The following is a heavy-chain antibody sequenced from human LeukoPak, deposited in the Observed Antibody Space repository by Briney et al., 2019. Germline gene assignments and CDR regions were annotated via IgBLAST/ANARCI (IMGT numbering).Heavy chain of an antibody. Sequence: GGSLRLSCAASGFTVSSDYMSRVRQPPGKGLEWVSVIYSGGSTNYADSVKGRFTISRDNSKNTLHLQMNSLRVEDTAVYYCARGQSYYEAFDIWGQGTMVTVSS. CDR1: GFTVSSDY. CDR3: ARGQSYYEAFDI. D-gene: IGHD1-26*01. J-gene: IGHJ3*02. CDR2: IYSGGST. V-gene: IGHV3-53*03.